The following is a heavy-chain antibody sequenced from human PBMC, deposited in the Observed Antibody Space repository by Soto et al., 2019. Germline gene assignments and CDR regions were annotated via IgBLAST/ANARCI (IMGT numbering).Heavy chain of an antibody. V-gene: IGHV1-18*01. CDR3: AGASTWHPVAFDI. Sequence: VSVKVSCKASGYTFTSYGICWVRQAPGQGLEWMGWISAYNGNTNYAQKLQGRVTMTTDTSTSTAYMELRSLRSDDTAVYYCAGASTWHPVAFDIWGQGTTVTVSS. J-gene: IGHJ3*02. CDR2: ISAYNGNT. CDR1: GYTFTSYG. D-gene: IGHD5-12*01.